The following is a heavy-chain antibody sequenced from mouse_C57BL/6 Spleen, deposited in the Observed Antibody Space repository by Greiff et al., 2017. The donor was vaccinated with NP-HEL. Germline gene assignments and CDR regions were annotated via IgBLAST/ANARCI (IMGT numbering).Heavy chain of an antibody. J-gene: IGHJ4*01. CDR2: ISSGGSYT. V-gene: IGHV5-6*01. CDR3: ASITTVVAEALYAMDY. Sequence: EVQGVESGGDLVKPGGSLKLSCAASGFTFSSYGMSWVRQTPDKRLEWVATISSGGSYTYYPDSVKGRFTISRDNAKNTLYLQMSSLKSEDTAMYYCASITTVVAEALYAMDYWGQGTSVTVSS. D-gene: IGHD1-1*01. CDR1: GFTFSSYG.